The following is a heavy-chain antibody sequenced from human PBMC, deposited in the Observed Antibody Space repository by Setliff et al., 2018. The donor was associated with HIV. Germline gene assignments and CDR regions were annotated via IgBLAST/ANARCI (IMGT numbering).Heavy chain of an antibody. J-gene: IGHJ5*02. CDR2: INGDGDSR. CDR1: GFTFSTYW. Sequence: GGSLRLSCAASGFTFSTYWMTWVRQAPGKGLEWVAGINGDGDSRYYAESVKGRFTVSRDNSKDTLYLQMNDLRAEDTALYYCGKDYTRTFWEYNWYDVWGQGTLVTVSS. CDR3: GKDYTRTFWEYNWYDV. D-gene: IGHD3-3*01. V-gene: IGHV3-23*01.